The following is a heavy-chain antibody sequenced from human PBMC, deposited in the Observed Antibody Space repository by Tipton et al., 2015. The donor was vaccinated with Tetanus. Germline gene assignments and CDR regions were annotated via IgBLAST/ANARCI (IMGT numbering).Heavy chain of an antibody. CDR1: GFIFSDHG. CDR2: TSYDGTKK. Sequence: SLGLSCEASGFIFSDHGMHWVRQAPGKGLEGAAFTSYDGTKKSYGDSVKGRFTISRDNSKKTLFLQMNSLRAEDTAVYYCVKDQYSGSWYRIWEHDAFDLWGQGTRVSFSS. V-gene: IGHV3-30*18. D-gene: IGHD6-13*01. CDR3: VKDQYSGSWYRIWEHDAFDL. J-gene: IGHJ3*01.